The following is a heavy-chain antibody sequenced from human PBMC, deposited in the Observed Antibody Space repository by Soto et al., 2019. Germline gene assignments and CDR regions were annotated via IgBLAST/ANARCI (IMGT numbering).Heavy chain of an antibody. Sequence: GGSPGLSCAASGFTFSDYAMHWVRQEPGKGLEWVAVVSHDGRNTHYADSVRGRFTISRDSSKNTVSLEMTSLRAEDTAVYYCAKGGRQWLVTSDFNYWGQGAPVTVS. D-gene: IGHD6-19*01. V-gene: IGHV3-30*18. J-gene: IGHJ4*02. CDR3: AKGGRQWLVTSDFNY. CDR1: GFTFSDYA. CDR2: VSHDGRNT.